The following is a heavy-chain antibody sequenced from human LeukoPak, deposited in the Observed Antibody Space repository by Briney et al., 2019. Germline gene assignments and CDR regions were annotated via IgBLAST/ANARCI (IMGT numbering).Heavy chain of an antibody. CDR2: ISGSGGST. CDR1: GFTFSSYA. Sequence: PGGSLRLSCAASGFTFSSYAMSWVRQAPGKGLEWVSAISGSGGSTYYADSVKGRFTISRDNSKNTLYLQMNSLRAEDTAVYYCAKDRAGGSVWYAFDPWGQGTLVAVSS. CDR3: AKDRAGGSVWYAFDP. D-gene: IGHD6-13*01. V-gene: IGHV3-23*01. J-gene: IGHJ5*02.